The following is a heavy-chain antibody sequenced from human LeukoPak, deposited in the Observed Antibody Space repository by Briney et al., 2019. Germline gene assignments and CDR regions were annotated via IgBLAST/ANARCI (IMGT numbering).Heavy chain of an antibody. J-gene: IGHJ4*02. CDR1: GFTFSNAW. V-gene: IGHV3-15*01. D-gene: IGHD4-23*01. CDR3: ARVRYGGHHFFDY. CDR2: IKSKTDGGTT. Sequence: GGSLRLSCAASGFTFSNAWMSWVRQAPGKGLEWVGRIKSKTDGGTTDYAAPVKGRFTISRDDSKNTLYLQMNSLRDEDTAVYYCARVRYGGHHFFDYWGQGTLVTVSS.